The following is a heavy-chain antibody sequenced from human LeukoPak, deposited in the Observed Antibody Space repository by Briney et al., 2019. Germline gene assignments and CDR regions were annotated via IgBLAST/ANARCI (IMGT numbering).Heavy chain of an antibody. D-gene: IGHD5-24*01. CDR3: ARYHSIKVTFDY. V-gene: IGHV4-59*01. J-gene: IGHJ4*02. Sequence: PSETLSLTCSVSGGSISSSYWGWIRQPPGKGLEGIGSIYYSGSTNYNPSLKSRVTISLDSSKNQFSLKLSSVTAADAAVYYCARYHSIKVTFDYWGQGTLVTVSS. CDR2: IYYSGST. CDR1: GGSISSSY.